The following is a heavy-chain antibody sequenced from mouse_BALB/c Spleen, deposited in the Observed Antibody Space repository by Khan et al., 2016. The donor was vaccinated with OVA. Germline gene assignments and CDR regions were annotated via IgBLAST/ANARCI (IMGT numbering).Heavy chain of an antibody. D-gene: IGHD1-1*01. Sequence: QVQLKQSGTELARPGASVKLSCKASGYTFTSYWMQWVKQRPGQGLEWIGAIYPGDGNTRYTQKFKGKATLTADKSSSTAYMKLSSLASEDSAVYFCVRGGITTGYFDYWGQGTTLTFSS. CDR1: GYTFTSYW. CDR2: IYPGDGNT. V-gene: IGHV1-87*01. CDR3: VRGGITTGYFDY. J-gene: IGHJ2*01.